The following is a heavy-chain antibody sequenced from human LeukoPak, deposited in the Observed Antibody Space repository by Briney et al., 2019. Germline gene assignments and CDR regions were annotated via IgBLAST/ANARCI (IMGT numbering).Heavy chain of an antibody. D-gene: IGHD5-12*01. CDR3: AARPPYSGYEDEDY. CDR2: INPNSGGT. V-gene: IGHV1-2*02. J-gene: IGHJ4*02. Sequence: ASVKVSCKASGYTLTGYYMHWVRQAPGQGLEWMGWINPNSGGTNYAQKFQGRVTITADKSTNTAYMELSSLRSEDTAVYYCAARPPYSGYEDEDYCGQGTLVTVSS. CDR1: GYTLTGYY.